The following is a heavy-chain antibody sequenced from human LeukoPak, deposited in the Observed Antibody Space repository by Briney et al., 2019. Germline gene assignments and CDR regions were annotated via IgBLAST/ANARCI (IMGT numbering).Heavy chain of an antibody. V-gene: IGHV4-59*01. CDR3: ARDRVLRFLEWSPGHAFDI. CDR2: IYYSGST. Sequence: SETLSLTCTVSGGSISSYYWSWIRQPPGKGLEWIGYIYYSGSTNYNPSLKSRVTISVDTSKNQFSLKLSSVTAADTAVYYCARDRVLRFLEWSPGHAFDIWGQGTMVTVSS. J-gene: IGHJ3*02. CDR1: GGSISSYY. D-gene: IGHD3-3*01.